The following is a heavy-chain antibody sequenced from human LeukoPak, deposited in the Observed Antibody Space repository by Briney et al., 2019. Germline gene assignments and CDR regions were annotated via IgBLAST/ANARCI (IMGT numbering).Heavy chain of an antibody. CDR2: ISGYNGHT. V-gene: IGHV1-18*01. CDR3: ARLQGPFIWFDP. Sequence: ASVKVSCKSSGYTFTTYGISSVRQAPGQGLEWMGWISGYNGHTYYAQKLQGRVTMTTDTSTSTAFMELRSLRSDDTAVYFCARLQGPFIWFDPWGQGTLVTVSS. J-gene: IGHJ5*02. CDR1: GYTFTTYG.